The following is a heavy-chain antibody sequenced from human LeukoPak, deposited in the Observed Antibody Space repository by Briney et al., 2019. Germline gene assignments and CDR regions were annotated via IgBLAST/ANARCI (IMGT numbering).Heavy chain of an antibody. CDR3: ARGGSIVGATPHDAFDI. Sequence: SETLSLTCTVSAAPITSYYWSWIRQPPGKGLEWIGYIYYSGSTNYNPSLKSRVAISVDTSKNQVSLRLSSVTAADTAVYYCARGGSIVGATPHDAFDIWGQGTVVTVS. CDR1: AAPITSYY. V-gene: IGHV4-59*01. J-gene: IGHJ3*02. D-gene: IGHD1-26*01. CDR2: IYYSGST.